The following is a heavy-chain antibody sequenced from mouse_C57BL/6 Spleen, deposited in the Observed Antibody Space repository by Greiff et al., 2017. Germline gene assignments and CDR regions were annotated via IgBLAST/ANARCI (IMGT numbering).Heavy chain of an antibody. CDR3: ARSYDYDVDY. CDR1: GYTFTSYW. Sequence: VQLQQPGAELVKPGASVKLSCKASGYTFTSYWMQWVKQRPGQGLEWIGEIDPSDSYTNYNQKFKGKATLTVDTSSSPAYMQLSSLTSEDSAVYYCARSYDYDVDYWGQGTTLTVSS. D-gene: IGHD2-4*01. CDR2: IDPSDSYT. J-gene: IGHJ2*01. V-gene: IGHV1-50*01.